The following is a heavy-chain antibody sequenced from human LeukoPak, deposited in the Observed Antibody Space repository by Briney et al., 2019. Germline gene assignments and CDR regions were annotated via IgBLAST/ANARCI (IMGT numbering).Heavy chain of an antibody. D-gene: IGHD3-10*01. CDR3: ARGDLYGSGSYSLTDY. Sequence: GGSLRLSCAASGFTFNTYAMHWVRQAPGKRLEWVALISYDGTNKYYADSVKGRFTISRDNSKNTLYLQMNSLRPEDTAVYYCARGDLYGSGSYSLTDYWGQGTLVTVSS. CDR2: ISYDGTNK. CDR1: GFTFNTYA. V-gene: IGHV3-30*04. J-gene: IGHJ4*02.